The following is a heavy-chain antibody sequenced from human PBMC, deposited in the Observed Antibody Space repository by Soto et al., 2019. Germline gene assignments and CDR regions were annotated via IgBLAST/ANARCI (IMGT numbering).Heavy chain of an antibody. V-gene: IGHV4-39*01. D-gene: IGHD3-10*01. Sequence: PSETLSLTCTVSGGSISSSSYYWGWIRQPPGKGLEWIGSVYYSGSTYYNPSLKSRVTISVDTSKNQFSLKLSSVTAADTAVYYCARAQYYYGSGNKYYFDYWGQGTLVTVS. CDR1: GGSISSSSYY. CDR2: VYYSGST. CDR3: ARAQYYYGSGNKYYFDY. J-gene: IGHJ4*02.